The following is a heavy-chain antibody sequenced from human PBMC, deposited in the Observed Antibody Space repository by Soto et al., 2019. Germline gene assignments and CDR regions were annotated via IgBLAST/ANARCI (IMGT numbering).Heavy chain of an antibody. D-gene: IGHD2-15*01. Sequence: GASVKVSCKASGCTFSGYAISWVRQAPGQGLEWMGWINPNSGGTNYAQKFQGWVTMTRDTSISTAYMELSRLRSDDTAVYYCARGGAVAATPSAFDIWGQGTMVTVSS. CDR2: INPNSGGT. CDR1: GCTFSGYA. V-gene: IGHV1-2*04. J-gene: IGHJ3*02. CDR3: ARGGAVAATPSAFDI.